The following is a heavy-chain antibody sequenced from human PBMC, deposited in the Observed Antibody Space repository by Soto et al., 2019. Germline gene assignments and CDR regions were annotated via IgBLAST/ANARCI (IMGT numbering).Heavy chain of an antibody. D-gene: IGHD1-26*01. CDR3: AALLEWATTARGY. J-gene: IGHJ4*02. CDR1: GFTFSSYG. Sequence: GGSLRLSCAASGFTFSSYGMHWVRQAPGKGLEWVAVISYDGSNKYYADSVKGRFTISRDNSKNTLYLQMNSLRAEDTAVYYCAALLEWATTARGYWGQGTLVTVSS. V-gene: IGHV3-30*03. CDR2: ISYDGSNK.